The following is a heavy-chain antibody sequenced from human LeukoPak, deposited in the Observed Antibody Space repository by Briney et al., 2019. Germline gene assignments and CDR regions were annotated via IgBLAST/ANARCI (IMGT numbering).Heavy chain of an antibody. V-gene: IGHV4-4*07. D-gene: IGHD3-3*01. CDR1: GGSISSYY. CDR2: IYTSGST. Sequence: SETLSLTCTVSGGSISSYYWSWIRQPAGKGLEWIGRIYTSGSTNYNPSLKSRVTMSVDTSKNQFSLKLSSVTAADTAVYYCARAPYDAPNYYYYMDVWGKGTTVTVSS. CDR3: ARAPYDAPNYYYYMDV. J-gene: IGHJ6*03.